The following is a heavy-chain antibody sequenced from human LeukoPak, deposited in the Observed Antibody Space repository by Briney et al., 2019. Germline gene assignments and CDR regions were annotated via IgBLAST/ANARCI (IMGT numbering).Heavy chain of an antibody. D-gene: IGHD3-22*01. J-gene: IGHJ4*02. CDR2: IIPIFGTA. V-gene: IGHV1-69*05. CDR1: GGTFSSYA. Sequence: SVKVSCKASGGTFSSYAISWVRQAPGRGLEWMGGIIPIFGTANYAQKFQGRVTITTDESTSTAYMELSSLRSEDTAVYYCARAMTYYYDSSGYPFDYWGQGTLVTVSS. CDR3: ARAMTYYYDSSGYPFDY.